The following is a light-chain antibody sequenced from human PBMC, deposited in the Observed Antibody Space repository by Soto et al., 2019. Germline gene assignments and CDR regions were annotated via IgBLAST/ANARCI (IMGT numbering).Light chain of an antibody. CDR2: GAS. Sequence: EVVLTQSPGTLSLSPGEGAILSCRASQSVNSRYLAWYQQKHGQAPRLLISGASSRATGIPDRFSGSGSGTDFTLIINRLEAEDFAVYYCQHYDNSPLTFGGGTKVEI. J-gene: IGKJ4*01. CDR1: QSVNSRY. CDR3: QHYDNSPLT. V-gene: IGKV3-20*01.